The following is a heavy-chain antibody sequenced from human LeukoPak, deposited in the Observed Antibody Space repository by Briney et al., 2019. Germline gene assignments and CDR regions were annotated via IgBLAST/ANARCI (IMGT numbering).Heavy chain of an antibody. J-gene: IGHJ4*02. Sequence: PAETLSLTCAVYGGPFSGYYWSWIRQPPGKGLEWIGEINHSGSTNYNPSLKSRVTISVDTSKNQFSLKLSSVTAADTAVYYCARGGGYSYADGYFDYWGQGTLVTVSS. V-gene: IGHV4-34*01. CDR1: GGPFSGYY. CDR3: ARGGGYSYADGYFDY. CDR2: INHSGST. D-gene: IGHD5-18*01.